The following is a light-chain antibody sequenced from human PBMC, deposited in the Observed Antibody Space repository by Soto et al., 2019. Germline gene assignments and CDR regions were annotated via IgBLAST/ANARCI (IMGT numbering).Light chain of an antibody. J-gene: IGKJ2*01. Sequence: DIQMTQSPSSLSASVGDRVTITCRASQSISSYLNWYQQKPGKAPKLLIYAASSLQSGGPSRFSGSGSGTDFTLTISSLQPEDFATYYCQQRYSIFMYTFGQGNKREIK. V-gene: IGKV1-39*01. CDR1: QSISSY. CDR2: AAS. CDR3: QQRYSIFMYT.